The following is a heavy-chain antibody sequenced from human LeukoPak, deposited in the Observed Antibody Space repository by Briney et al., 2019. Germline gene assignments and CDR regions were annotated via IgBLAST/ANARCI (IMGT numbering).Heavy chain of an antibody. Sequence: SETLSLTCTVSGGSISSSSYYWGWIRQPPGKGLEWIGSIYYSGSPYCNPSLKSRVTISVDTSKNQFSLKLTSVTAADTAMYYCASVGTYYFDHWGQGALVTVSS. J-gene: IGHJ4*02. CDR2: IYYSGSP. CDR1: GGSISSSSYY. D-gene: IGHD7-27*01. V-gene: IGHV4-39*01. CDR3: ASVGTYYFDH.